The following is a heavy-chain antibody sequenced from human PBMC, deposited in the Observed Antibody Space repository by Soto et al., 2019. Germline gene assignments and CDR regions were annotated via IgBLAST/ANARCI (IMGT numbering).Heavy chain of an antibody. CDR1: GGSISSYY. Sequence: SLTCTVSGGSISSYYWSWIRQPPGKGLEWIGYIYYSGSTNYNPSLKSRVTISVDTSKNQFSLKLSSVTAADTAVYYCARDRGRGYSYGLRVYYYYGMDVWGQGTTVTVSS. CDR3: ARDRGRGYSYGLRVYYYYGMDV. CDR2: IYYSGST. V-gene: IGHV4-59*01. J-gene: IGHJ6*02. D-gene: IGHD5-18*01.